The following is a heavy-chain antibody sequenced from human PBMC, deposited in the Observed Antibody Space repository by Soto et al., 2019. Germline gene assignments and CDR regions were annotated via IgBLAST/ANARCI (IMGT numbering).Heavy chain of an antibody. Sequence: GFTFSSYSMNWVREAPGKGLEWVSSIGRRSDIYYADSVKGRFTISRDNAKNSVSLQMNSLRDEDTAVYYCAREETAWPLAYGLDVWGQGTTVTVSS. CDR1: GFTFSSYS. J-gene: IGHJ6*02. D-gene: IGHD2-21*02. CDR3: AREETAWPLAYGLDV. V-gene: IGHV3-21*01. CDR2: IGRRSDI.